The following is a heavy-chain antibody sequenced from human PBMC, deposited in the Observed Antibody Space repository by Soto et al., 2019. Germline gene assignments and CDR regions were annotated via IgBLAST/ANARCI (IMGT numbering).Heavy chain of an antibody. V-gene: IGHV1-69*13. D-gene: IGHD2-2*01. CDR3: SFAPNWTYQLTRD. Sequence: SVKVSCKASGYMLYRSAINWVRQAPGQGLEWMGGIVPMNGSPKYAQEFLGRVTISADASATTAYMDLSGLKSEDTAVYYCSFAPNWTYQLTRDWVRGTQVTASS. CDR1: GYMLYRSA. J-gene: IGHJ1*01. CDR2: IVPMNGSP.